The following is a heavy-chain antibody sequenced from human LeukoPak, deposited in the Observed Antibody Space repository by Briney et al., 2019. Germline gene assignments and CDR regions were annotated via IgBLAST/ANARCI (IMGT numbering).Heavy chain of an antibody. J-gene: IGHJ3*01. Sequence: PGGSLRLSCAASGFTFSSYSMNWVRQAPGKGLEWVSSISSSSSYIYYADSVKGRFTISRDNAKNSLYLQMNSLRAEDTAVYYCARDSSSWYPDAFDFWGQGTMVTVSS. D-gene: IGHD6-13*01. V-gene: IGHV3-21*01. CDR1: GFTFSSYS. CDR3: ARDSSSWYPDAFDF. CDR2: ISSSSSYI.